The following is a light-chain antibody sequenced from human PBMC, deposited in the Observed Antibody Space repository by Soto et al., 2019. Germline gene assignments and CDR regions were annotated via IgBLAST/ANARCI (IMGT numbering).Light chain of an antibody. CDR1: QSVSSSN. J-gene: IGKJ5*01. V-gene: IGKV3-20*01. Sequence: EIVLTQSPGTLSLSPGERATLSCRASQSVSSSNLAWYQQKLGRAPRLLISGASRRATGIPDRFSGSGSGTDFTLTITSLEPEDFAVYYCQQYGTSPRTFGQGTRLEI. CDR3: QQYGTSPRT. CDR2: GAS.